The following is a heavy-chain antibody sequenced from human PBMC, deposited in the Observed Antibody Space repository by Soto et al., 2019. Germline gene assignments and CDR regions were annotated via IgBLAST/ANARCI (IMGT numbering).Heavy chain of an antibody. CDR3: ARGPSASGVPGFDL. D-gene: IGHD2-8*01. J-gene: IGHJ5*02. V-gene: IGHV1-8*01. CDR2: MNPNSGNT. CDR1: GYIFNNYD. Sequence: QVQLVQSGAEVKKPGASVKVSCQASGYIFNNYDINWVRQATGQGLEWMGWMNPNSGNTGYAQKLHGRVTMTRNTSISTAYMELSSLRSEDTAVYYCARGPSASGVPGFDLWGQGALVTVSS.